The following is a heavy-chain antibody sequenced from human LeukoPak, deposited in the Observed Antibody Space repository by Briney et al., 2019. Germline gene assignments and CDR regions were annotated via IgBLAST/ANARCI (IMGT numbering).Heavy chain of an antibody. J-gene: IGHJ4*02. D-gene: IGHD3-9*01. CDR3: ARDPTNILTGYSVVFDY. CDR1: GGSFSGYY. CDR2: IYYSGST. Sequence: SETLSLTCAVYGGSFSGYYWSWIRQPPGKGLEWIGSIYYSGSTYYNPSLKSRVTISVDTSKNQFSLKLSSVTAADTAVYYCARDPTNILTGYSVVFDYWGQGTLVTVSS. V-gene: IGHV4-34*01.